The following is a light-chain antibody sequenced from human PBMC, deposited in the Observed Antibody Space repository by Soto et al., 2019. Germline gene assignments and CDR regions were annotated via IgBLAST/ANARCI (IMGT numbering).Light chain of an antibody. CDR1: QSISTH. V-gene: IGKV1-39*01. CDR3: QQTYSEWT. J-gene: IGKJ1*01. Sequence: DIQMTQAPSSLSASVGDRVTITCRASQSISTHLNWYQQEPGKAPKLLIYAASRLQGGVPSRFGGSGSGTDFTLIISDPQPEDFATYFCQQTYSEWTFGQGTKVDVK. CDR2: AAS.